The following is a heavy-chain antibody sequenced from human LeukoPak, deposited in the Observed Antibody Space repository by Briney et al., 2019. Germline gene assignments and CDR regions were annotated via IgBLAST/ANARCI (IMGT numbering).Heavy chain of an antibody. CDR1: GGTFSAHY. V-gene: IGHV4-34*01. D-gene: IGHD6-6*01. Sequence: SETLSLTCAVYGGTFSAHYWSWIRQPPGKGLEWIGEINHSGSTNYNPSLKSRVTISVDTTNNQFSLKLSSVTAADTAVYYCARLPNIATLRNNWFDPWGQGTLVTVSS. CDR2: INHSGST. CDR3: ARLPNIATLRNNWFDP. J-gene: IGHJ5*02.